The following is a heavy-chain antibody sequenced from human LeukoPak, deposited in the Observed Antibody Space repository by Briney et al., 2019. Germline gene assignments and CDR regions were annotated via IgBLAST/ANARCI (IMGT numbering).Heavy chain of an antibody. CDR2: IIPSLDVA. D-gene: IGHD2-15*01. V-gene: IGHV1-69*04. CDR3: ARDHCSPGTCLGGH. CDR1: GGTFSSYA. Sequence: SVKVSCKASGGTFSSYAISWVRQAPGQGLEWIGRIIPSLDVANYAQKFQGRVTLSVDRDTATTYMEVTSLRSEDTAIYYCARDHCSPGTCLGGHWGQGTLVTVSS. J-gene: IGHJ4*02.